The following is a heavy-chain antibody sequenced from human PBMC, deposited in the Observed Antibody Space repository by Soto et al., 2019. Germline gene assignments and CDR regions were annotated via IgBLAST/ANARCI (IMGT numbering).Heavy chain of an antibody. D-gene: IGHD4-17*01. CDR1: GASVRSGDYY. V-gene: IGHV4-30-4*08. Sequence: QVQLQESGPGLVKPSQTLSLTCTVSGASVRSGDYYWSSIRQSPGKGLEWIGYIYYSGASYYNPALKGRLTISLDTSKNQFSLILNSVTVADTAIYYCVGTGTTDDYWGRGTLVTVSS. CDR2: IYYSGAS. CDR3: VGTGTTDDY. J-gene: IGHJ4*02.